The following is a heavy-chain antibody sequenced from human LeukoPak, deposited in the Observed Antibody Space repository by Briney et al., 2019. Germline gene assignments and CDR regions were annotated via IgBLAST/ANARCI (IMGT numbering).Heavy chain of an antibody. CDR3: ASNPPHSGSYSG. CDR2: INYSGST. CDR1: GGSFSGYY. D-gene: IGHD1-26*01. V-gene: IGHV4-34*01. J-gene: IGHJ4*02. Sequence: PSETLSLTCAVYGGSFSGYYWSWIRQPPGKGLEWIGEINYSGSTNYNPSLKSRVTISVDTSKNQFSLKLSSVTAADTAVYYCASNPPHSGSYSGWGQGTLVTVSS.